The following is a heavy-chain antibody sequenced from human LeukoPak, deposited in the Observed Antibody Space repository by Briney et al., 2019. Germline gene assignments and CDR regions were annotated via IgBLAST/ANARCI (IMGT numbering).Heavy chain of an antibody. Sequence: ASVKVSYKASGYTFTSCGISWVRQAPGQGLEWMGWISAYNGNTNYAQKLQGRVTMTTDTSTSTAYMELRSLRSDDTAVYYCARYSSSGSVWELGWFDPWGQGTLDTVSS. CDR2: ISAYNGNT. J-gene: IGHJ5*02. CDR1: GYTFTSCG. D-gene: IGHD6-19*01. CDR3: ARYSSSGSVWELGWFDP. V-gene: IGHV1-18*01.